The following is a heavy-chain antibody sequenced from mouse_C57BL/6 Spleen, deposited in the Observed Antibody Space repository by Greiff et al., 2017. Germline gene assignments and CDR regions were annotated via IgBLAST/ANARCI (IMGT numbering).Heavy chain of an antibody. CDR2: ITPSNGGT. Sequence: QVQLQQPGTDLVKPGASVTLSCKASGYTFTSYWMSWVKPRPGQGLEWLGNITPSNGGTNYNEKFKSKATLTVDKSSSTAYMQLSSRTSEDSAVYYCARSGNWGLFFDYWGQGTTLTVSS. J-gene: IGHJ2*01. V-gene: IGHV1-53*01. D-gene: IGHD4-1*01. CDR3: ARSGNWGLFFDY. CDR1: GYTFTSYW.